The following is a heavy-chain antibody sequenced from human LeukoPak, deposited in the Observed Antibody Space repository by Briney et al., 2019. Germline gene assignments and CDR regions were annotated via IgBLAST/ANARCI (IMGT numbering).Heavy chain of an antibody. D-gene: IGHD2-2*01. J-gene: IGHJ3*02. V-gene: IGHV4-59*01. CDR3: ARVRIVVVPAALDAFDI. CDR1: GGSISSYY. Sequence: SGTLSLTCTVSGGSISSYYWSWIRQPPGKGLEWIGYIYYSGSTNYNPSLKSRVTISVDTSKNQFSLKLSSVTAADTAVYYCARVRIVVVPAALDAFDIWGQGTMVTVSS. CDR2: IYYSGST.